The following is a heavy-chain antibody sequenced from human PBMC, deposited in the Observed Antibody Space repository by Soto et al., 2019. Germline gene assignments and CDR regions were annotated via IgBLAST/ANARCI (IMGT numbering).Heavy chain of an antibody. CDR1: GFTFRSFT. Sequence: GGSLRLSCAASGFTFRSFTMNWVRQAPGKGLEWVSTISSNSAYIYYTDALRGRLTISRDNAKNSLHLQMNSLRAEDTAVYYCTRDASRDSSARGWFDPWGPGTLVTVSS. CDR2: ISSNSAYI. V-gene: IGHV3-21*01. J-gene: IGHJ5*02. D-gene: IGHD6-13*01. CDR3: TRDASRDSSARGWFDP.